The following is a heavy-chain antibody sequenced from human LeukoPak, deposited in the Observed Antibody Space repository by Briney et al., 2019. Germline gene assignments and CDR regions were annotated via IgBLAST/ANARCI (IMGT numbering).Heavy chain of an antibody. CDR1: GFIFNNYA. Sequence: PGGSLRLSCAGSGFIFNNYAMHWVRQPPGKGLEWVSGISWNSGSIDYADSVKGRFTISRDNAKNSLHLQMNSLRAEDTAVYYCAKNYYDSSGLFDYWGQGTLVIVSS. D-gene: IGHD3-22*01. CDR3: AKNYYDSSGLFDY. J-gene: IGHJ4*02. CDR2: ISWNSGSI. V-gene: IGHV3-9*01.